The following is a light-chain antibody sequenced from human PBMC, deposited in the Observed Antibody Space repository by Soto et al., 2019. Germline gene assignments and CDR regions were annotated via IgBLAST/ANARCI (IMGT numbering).Light chain of an antibody. CDR3: QQYKTYWT. CDR1: QGISSY. Sequence: IQLTQSPSSLSASVGDRVTITCRATQGISSYLAWYQQKPGKAPELLIYVASTLQSGVPSRFSGSGSGTEFTLTISSLQPDDFATYYCQQYKTYWTFGPGTKVDIK. J-gene: IGKJ1*01. V-gene: IGKV1-9*01. CDR2: VAS.